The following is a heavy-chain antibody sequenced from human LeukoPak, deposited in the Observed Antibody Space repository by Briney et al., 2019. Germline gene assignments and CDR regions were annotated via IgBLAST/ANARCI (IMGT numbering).Heavy chain of an antibody. CDR2: ISSSSSTI. V-gene: IGHV3-48*02. D-gene: IGHD6-13*01. J-gene: IGHJ4*02. Sequence: GGSLRLSCAASGFTFRSYSMNWVRQAPGKGLEWGSYISSSSSTIYYADSVKGRFTISRDNAKNSLYLQMNSLRDEDTAVYYCARDTNIAAAGDRFDYWGQGTLVTVSS. CDR1: GFTFRSYS. CDR3: ARDTNIAAAGDRFDY.